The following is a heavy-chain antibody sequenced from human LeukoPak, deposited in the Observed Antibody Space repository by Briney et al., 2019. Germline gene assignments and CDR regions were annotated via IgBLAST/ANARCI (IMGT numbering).Heavy chain of an antibody. CDR2: IYYSGST. J-gene: IGHJ2*01. D-gene: IGHD3-22*01. CDR3: ARATTYYYDSSGLFDL. V-gene: IGHV4-39*07. Sequence: SETLSLTCTVSGGSISSSSYYWGWIRQPPGKGLEWIGSIYYSGSTYYNPSLKSRVTISVDTSKNQFSLKLSSVTAADTAVYYCARATTYYYDSSGLFDLWGRGTLVTVSS. CDR1: GGSISSSSYY.